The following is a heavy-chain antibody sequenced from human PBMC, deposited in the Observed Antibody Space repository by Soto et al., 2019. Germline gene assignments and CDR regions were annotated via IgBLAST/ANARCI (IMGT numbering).Heavy chain of an antibody. Sequence: PGGSLRLSCAATGFNFGSYARGWVRQAPGKGLEWVSGVSGSGGSPYYADSVKGRLTISKDKSKNTLYLDLNNLRSEDTAVYFCVKGKESGYRGAFDSWGQGTMVTVSS. D-gene: IGHD5-18*01. CDR1: GFNFGSYA. CDR2: VSGSGGSP. V-gene: IGHV3-23*01. J-gene: IGHJ4*02. CDR3: VKGKESGYRGAFDS.